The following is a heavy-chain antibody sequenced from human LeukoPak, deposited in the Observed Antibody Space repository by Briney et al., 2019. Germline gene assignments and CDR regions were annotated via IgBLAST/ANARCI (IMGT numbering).Heavy chain of an antibody. CDR2: IIPIFGTA. Sequence: ASVKVSCKTSGYSFTSYGISWVRQAPGQGLEWMGGIIPIFGTANYAQKFQGRVTITADESTSTAYMELSSLRSEDTAVYYCARGDFWSGVDVWGKGTTVTVSS. CDR1: GYSFTSYG. CDR3: ARGDFWSGVDV. V-gene: IGHV1-69*13. J-gene: IGHJ6*04. D-gene: IGHD3-3*01.